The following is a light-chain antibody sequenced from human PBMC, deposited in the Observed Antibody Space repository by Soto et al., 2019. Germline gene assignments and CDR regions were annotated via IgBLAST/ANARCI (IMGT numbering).Light chain of an antibody. CDR1: QSVDSN. V-gene: IGKV3D-15*01. CDR3: QQYDSWPLT. CDR2: GAS. J-gene: IGKJ4*01. Sequence: EIVMTQSPGTPSLSTGEGATLSCRASQSVDSNLAWYQQKPGQAPRLLFYGASTRPTGIPDRFSGSGSGTEFTLTISSLQSEDFAVYFCQQYDSWPLTFGGGTNVDIK.